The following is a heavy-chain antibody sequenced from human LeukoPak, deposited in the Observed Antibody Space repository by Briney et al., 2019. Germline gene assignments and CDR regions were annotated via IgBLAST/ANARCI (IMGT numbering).Heavy chain of an antibody. J-gene: IGHJ4*02. Sequence: GGSLRVSCAASGFTFSSYWMSWVRQAPGNGLEWVANIKQDGSEKYYVDSVKGRFTISRDNAKNSLYLQMNSLRAEDTAVYYCARDLVDSESYDYWGQGTLVTVSS. CDR3: ARDLVDSESYDY. D-gene: IGHD2-8*02. CDR1: GFTFSSYW. CDR2: IKQDGSEK. V-gene: IGHV3-7*01.